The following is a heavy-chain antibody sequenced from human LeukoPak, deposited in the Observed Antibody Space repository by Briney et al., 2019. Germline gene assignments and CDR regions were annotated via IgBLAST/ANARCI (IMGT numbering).Heavy chain of an antibody. CDR1: GGSISSSSYY. Sequence: SETLSLTCTVSGGSISSSSYYWGWIRQPPGKGLEWIGSIYYSRSTYYNPSLKSRVTISVDTSKNQFSLKLSSVTAADTAVYYCARHRSGSYRHAFDIWGQGTMVTVSS. J-gene: IGHJ3*02. D-gene: IGHD1-26*01. CDR3: ARHRSGSYRHAFDI. CDR2: IYYSRST. V-gene: IGHV4-39*01.